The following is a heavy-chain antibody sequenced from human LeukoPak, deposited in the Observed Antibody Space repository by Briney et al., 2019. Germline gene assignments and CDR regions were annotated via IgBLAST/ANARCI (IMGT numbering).Heavy chain of an antibody. J-gene: IGHJ5*02. CDR1: GGTFSSYA. D-gene: IGHD3-22*01. CDR3: ARDGVYDSSGYPSFSHWFDP. V-gene: IGHV1-69*13. CDR2: IIPIFGTA. Sequence: ASVKVSCKASGGTFSSYAISWVRQAPGQGLEWMGGIIPIFGTANYAQKFQGRVTITADESTSTAYMELSSLRSEDTAVYYCARDGVYDSSGYPSFSHWFDPWGQGTLVTVSS.